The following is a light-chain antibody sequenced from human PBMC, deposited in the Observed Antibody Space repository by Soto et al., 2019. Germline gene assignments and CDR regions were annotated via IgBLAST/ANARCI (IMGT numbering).Light chain of an antibody. V-gene: IGKV1-39*01. CDR3: QQSYSTYRT. Sequence: IQMTQSPSTLSASVGDTVTITLRASQSISSWLGWYQQKXGQAPKXXIYAASSLQSGVPSRFSGSGAGTDFTLTISSLKHEDVATSYCQQSYSTYRTFGQGTKVDIK. J-gene: IGKJ1*01. CDR1: QSISSW. CDR2: AAS.